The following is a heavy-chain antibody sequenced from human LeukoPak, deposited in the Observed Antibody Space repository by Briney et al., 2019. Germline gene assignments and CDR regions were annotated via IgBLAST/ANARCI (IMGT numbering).Heavy chain of an antibody. CDR2: ISSSSSYI. J-gene: IGHJ4*02. Sequence: GGSLRLSCAASGFTFSSYSMNWVRQAPGKGLEWVSSISSSSSYIYYADSVKGRFTISRDNAKNSPYLQMNSLRAEDTAVYYCARVLVGARGFFDYWGQGTLVTVSS. V-gene: IGHV3-21*01. CDR1: GFTFSSYS. CDR3: ARVLVGARGFFDY. D-gene: IGHD1-26*01.